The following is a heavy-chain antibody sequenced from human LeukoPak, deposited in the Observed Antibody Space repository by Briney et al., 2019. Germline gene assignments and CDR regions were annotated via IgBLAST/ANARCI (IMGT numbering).Heavy chain of an antibody. V-gene: IGHV3-48*03. Sequence: PGGSLRLSCAASGFTLSSYEMNWVRQAPGKGLEWISYINDSGKTRYYADSVKGRFTISRDNAKNSLYLQMNSLRAEDTALYYCARLSGPGSGWTTLDYWGQGTLVTVSS. CDR3: ARLSGPGSGWTTLDY. CDR1: GFTLSSYE. CDR2: INDSGKTR. J-gene: IGHJ4*02. D-gene: IGHD6-19*01.